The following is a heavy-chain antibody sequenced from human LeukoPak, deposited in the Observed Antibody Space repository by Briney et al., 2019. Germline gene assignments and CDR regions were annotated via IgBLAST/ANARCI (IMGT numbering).Heavy chain of an antibody. J-gene: IGHJ6*02. Sequence: KTSETLSLTCTVSGGSISSYYWSWIRQPPGKGLEWIGYIYYSGSTNYNPSLKSRVTISVDTSKNQFSLKLSSVTAADTAVYYCARLKSSRDPIVVVPAAIGPRRDYYYYYGMDVWGQGTTVTVSS. D-gene: IGHD2-2*01. CDR1: GGSISSYY. CDR2: IYYSGST. V-gene: IGHV4-59*08. CDR3: ARLKSSRDPIVVVPAAIGPRRDYYYYYGMDV.